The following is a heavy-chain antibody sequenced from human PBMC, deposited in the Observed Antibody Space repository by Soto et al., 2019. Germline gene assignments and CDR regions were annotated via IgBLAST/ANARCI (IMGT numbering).Heavy chain of an antibody. CDR3: ARGYCSSTSCYWGYYYYGMDV. V-gene: IGHV3-33*01. D-gene: IGHD2-2*01. J-gene: IGHJ6*02. CDR1: GFTFSSYG. Sequence: GGSLRLSCAASGFTFSSYGMHWVRQAPGKGLEWVAVIWYDGSNKYYADSVKGRFTISRDNSKNTLYLQMNSLRAEDTAVYYCARGYCSSTSCYWGYYYYGMDVWGQGTTVTVSS. CDR2: IWYDGSNK.